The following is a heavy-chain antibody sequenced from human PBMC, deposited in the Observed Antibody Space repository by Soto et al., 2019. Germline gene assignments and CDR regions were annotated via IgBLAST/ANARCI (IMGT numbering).Heavy chain of an antibody. D-gene: IGHD5-12*01. CDR1: GGSISSSSYY. CDR2: IYYSGST. CDR3: ASRKDDRYNLRFSDY. J-gene: IGHJ4*02. Sequence: SETLSLTCTVSGGSISSSSYYWCWIRQPPGKGLEWIGSIYYSGSTYYNPSLKSRVTISVDTSKNQFSLKLSSVTAADTAVYYCASRKDDRYNLRFSDYWGQGTLVTVSS. V-gene: IGHV4-39*01.